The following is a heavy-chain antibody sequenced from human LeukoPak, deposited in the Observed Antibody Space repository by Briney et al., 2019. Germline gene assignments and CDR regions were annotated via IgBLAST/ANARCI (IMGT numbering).Heavy chain of an antibody. CDR1: GFTFSSYG. D-gene: IGHD6-19*01. J-gene: IGHJ4*02. V-gene: IGHV3-30*02. CDR2: IRYDGSNK. CDR3: ARGGTAVADDVDY. Sequence: GGSLRLSCAASGFTFSSYGMHWVRQAPGKGLEWVAFIRYDGSNKYYAGSVKGRFTISRDNSKNTLYLQMNSLRAEDTAVYYCARGGTAVADDVDYWGQGTLVTVSS.